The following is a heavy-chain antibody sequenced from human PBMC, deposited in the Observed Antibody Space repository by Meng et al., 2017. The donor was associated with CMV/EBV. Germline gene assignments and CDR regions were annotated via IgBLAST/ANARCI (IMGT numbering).Heavy chain of an antibody. D-gene: IGHD7-27*01. V-gene: IGHV3-43*01. Sequence: GESLKISCAASGFTFDDYTMHWVRQAPGKGLEWVSLISWDGGSIYYADSVKGRFTISRDNSKNSLYLQMNSLRTEDTALYYCAKDMGNPRGYYYGMDVWGQGTTVTVSS. CDR1: GFTFDDYT. J-gene: IGHJ6*02. CDR2: ISWDGGSI. CDR3: AKDMGNPRGYYYGMDV.